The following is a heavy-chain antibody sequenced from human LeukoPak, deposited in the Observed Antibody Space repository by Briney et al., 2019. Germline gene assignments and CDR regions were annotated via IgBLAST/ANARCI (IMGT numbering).Heavy chain of an antibody. V-gene: IGHV3-74*01. CDR1: GFTFSTYW. Sequence: GGSLRLSCAASGFTFSTYWMHWVRQAPGKGPVWVSRINSDGSSTTYADSMKGRFTISRDNPKSTLYLQMNSLRADDTAVYYCARSYGMDVWGQGTTVTVSS. CDR3: ARSYGMDV. J-gene: IGHJ6*02. CDR2: INSDGSST.